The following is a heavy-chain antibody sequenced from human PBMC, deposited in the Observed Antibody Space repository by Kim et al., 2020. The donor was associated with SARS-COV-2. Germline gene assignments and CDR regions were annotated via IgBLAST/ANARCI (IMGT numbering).Heavy chain of an antibody. CDR2: ST. V-gene: IGHV3-23*01. J-gene: IGHJ4*02. CDR3: ARMISGRYFDY. Sequence: STFYADSVKGRFTISRDKSKNTLDLQMNSVRAEDTAVYYCARMISGRYFDYWGQGTLVTVSS. D-gene: IGHD3-16*01.